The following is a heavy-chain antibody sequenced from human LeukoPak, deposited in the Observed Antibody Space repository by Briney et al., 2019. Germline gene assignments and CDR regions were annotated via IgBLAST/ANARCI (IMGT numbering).Heavy chain of an antibody. D-gene: IGHD3-22*01. CDR1: GGSFSGYY. CDR2: INHSGNT. J-gene: IGHJ4*02. V-gene: IGHV4-34*01. Sequence: SETLSLTCAVYGGSFSGYYWSWIRQPPGKGLEWIGEINHSGNTNSNPSLKSRVTMSVDTSKNQFSLKLSSVTAADTAVYYCARDGYYYDSSGYYPFDYWGQGTLVTVSS. CDR3: ARDGYYYDSSGYYPFDY.